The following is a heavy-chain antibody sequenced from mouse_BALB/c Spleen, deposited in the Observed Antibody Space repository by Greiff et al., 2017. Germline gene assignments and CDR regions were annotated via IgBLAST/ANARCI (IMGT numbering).Heavy chain of an antibody. CDR1: GYSITSDYA. Sequence: EVKLVESGPGLVKPSQSLSLTCTVTGYSITSDYAWNWIRQFPGNKLEWMGYISYSGSTSYNPSLKSRISITRDTSKNQFFLQLNSVTTEDTATYYCARSRIAYWGQGTLVTVSA. J-gene: IGHJ3*01. CDR3: ARSRIAY. V-gene: IGHV3-2*02. CDR2: ISYSGST.